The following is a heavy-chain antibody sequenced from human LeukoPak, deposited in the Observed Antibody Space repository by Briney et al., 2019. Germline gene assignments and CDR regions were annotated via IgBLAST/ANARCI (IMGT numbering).Heavy chain of an antibody. CDR1: GGSFSGYY. CDR2: INHSGST. V-gene: IGHV4-34*01. CDR3: ASKPTVPTVGLYYMDV. D-gene: IGHD4-11*01. J-gene: IGHJ6*03. Sequence: PSETLSLTCAVYGGSFSGYYWSWIRQPPGKGLEWIGEINHSGSTNYNPSLKSRVTISVDTSKNQFSLKLSSVTAADTAVYYCASKPTVPTVGLYYMDVWGKGTTVTVSS.